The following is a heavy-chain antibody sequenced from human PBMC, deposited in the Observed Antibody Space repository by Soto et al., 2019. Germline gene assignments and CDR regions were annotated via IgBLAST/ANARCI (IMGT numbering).Heavy chain of an antibody. Sequence: EVQLLESGGGLVQPGGSLRLSCAASGFTFSTYAMAWVRQAPGKGLEWVSSISSSSGSTFYADSVKGRFTISRDNSGNTLSLQMNSLRAEDTAVYYCAKQPLKVPLRFDYWGQGTLVTVSS. D-gene: IGHD6-25*01. CDR3: AKQPLKVPLRFDY. CDR1: GFTFSTYA. V-gene: IGHV3-23*01. J-gene: IGHJ4*02. CDR2: ISSSSGST.